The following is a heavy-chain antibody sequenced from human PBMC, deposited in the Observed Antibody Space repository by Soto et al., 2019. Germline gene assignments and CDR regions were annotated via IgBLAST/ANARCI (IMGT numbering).Heavy chain of an antibody. CDR2: MNPNSGNT. CDR3: ARERGASSPFDD. Sequence: GSSVKVSCKASGYTFTSYDINWVRQATGQGLEWMGWMNPNSGNTGYAQKFQGRVTMTRNTSISTAYMELSSLRSEDTAVYYCARERGASSPFDDWGQGTLVTVSS. D-gene: IGHD6-19*01. CDR1: GYTFTSYD. V-gene: IGHV1-8*01. J-gene: IGHJ4*02.